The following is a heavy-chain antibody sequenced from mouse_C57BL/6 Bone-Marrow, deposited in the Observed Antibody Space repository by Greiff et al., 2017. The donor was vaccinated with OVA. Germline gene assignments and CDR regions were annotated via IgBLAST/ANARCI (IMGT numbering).Heavy chain of an antibody. V-gene: IGHV1-53*01. CDR2: INPSNGGT. D-gene: IGHD2-2*01. CDR1: GYTFTSYC. Sequence: QVQLQQSGTELVKPGASVKLSCKASGYTFTSYCMHWVKQRPGQGLEWIGYINPSNGGTNYNEKLKGKATLTVDKSSSPAFMHLSRLTSEDSAVYNCARCGLRSLCDYWGQGTTLTVSS. J-gene: IGHJ2*01. CDR3: ARCGLRSLCDY.